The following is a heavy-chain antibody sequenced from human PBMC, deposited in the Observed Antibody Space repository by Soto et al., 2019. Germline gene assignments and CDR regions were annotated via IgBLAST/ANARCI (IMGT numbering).Heavy chain of an antibody. CDR3: ARHSGYRLWFGESSPWGGFDP. D-gene: IGHD3-10*01. CDR1: GGSISSYY. V-gene: IGHV4-59*08. J-gene: IGHJ5*02. Sequence: PSETLSLTCTVSGGSISSYYWSWIRQPPGKGLERIGYIYYSGSTNYNPSLKSRVTISVDTSKNQFSLKLSSVTAADTAVYYCARHSGYRLWFGESSPWGGFDPWGQGTLVTVS. CDR2: IYYSGST.